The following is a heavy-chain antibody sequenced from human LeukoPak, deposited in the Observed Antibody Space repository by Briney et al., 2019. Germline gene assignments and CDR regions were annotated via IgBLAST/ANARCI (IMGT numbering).Heavy chain of an antibody. CDR1: GFTFSDYS. J-gene: IGHJ4*02. Sequence: PGGSLRLSCAASGFTFSDYSMSWIRQAPGKGLEWVSYISSSGSTIYYADSVKGRFTISRDNAKNSLYLQMNSLRAEDTAVYYCAIGGWYYYNNSYYWGQGTLVTVSS. D-gene: IGHD6-19*01. CDR2: ISSSGSTI. V-gene: IGHV3-11*01. CDR3: AIGGWYYYNNSYY.